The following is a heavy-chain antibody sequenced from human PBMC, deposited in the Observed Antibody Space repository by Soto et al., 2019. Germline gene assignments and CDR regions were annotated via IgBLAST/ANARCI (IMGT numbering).Heavy chain of an antibody. Sequence: SETLSLTCTVSGGSISSSSYYWGWIRQPPGKGLEWIGSIYYSGSTYYNPSLKSRVTIFIDTSKNQFSLKLSSVTVADTAVYYCARDPLSSGWNTPGYGGQGALVTVSS. CDR2: IYYSGST. D-gene: IGHD6-19*01. V-gene: IGHV4-39*07. CDR3: ARDPLSSGWNTPGY. J-gene: IGHJ4*02. CDR1: GGSISSSSYY.